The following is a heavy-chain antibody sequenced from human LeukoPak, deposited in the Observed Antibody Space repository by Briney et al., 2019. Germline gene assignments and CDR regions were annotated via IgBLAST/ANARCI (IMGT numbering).Heavy chain of an antibody. J-gene: IGHJ4*02. CDR3: AKMRGYYDSSGYPFKYYFDY. CDR2: ISGSGGST. CDR1: EFTFSSYA. V-gene: IGHV3-23*01. D-gene: IGHD3-22*01. Sequence: GGSLRLSCAASEFTFSSYAMSWVRQAPGKGLEWVSAISGSGGSTYYADSVKGRFTISRDNSKNTLYLQMNSLRAEDTAVYYCAKMRGYYDSSGYPFKYYFDYWGQGTLVTVSS.